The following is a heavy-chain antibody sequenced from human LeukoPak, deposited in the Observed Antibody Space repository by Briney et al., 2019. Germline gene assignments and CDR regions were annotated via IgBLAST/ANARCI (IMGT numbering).Heavy chain of an antibody. J-gene: IGHJ6*02. D-gene: IGHD5-24*01. CDR2: ISGSGGST. CDR3: AKDSEMATPDYGMDV. CDR1: GFTFSDYY. V-gene: IGHV3-23*01. Sequence: GGSLRLSCAASGFTFSDYYMSWIRQAPGKGLEWVSAISGSGGSTYYADSVKGRFTISRDSSKNTLYLQMNSLRAEDTAVYYCAKDSEMATPDYGMDVWGQGTTVTVSS.